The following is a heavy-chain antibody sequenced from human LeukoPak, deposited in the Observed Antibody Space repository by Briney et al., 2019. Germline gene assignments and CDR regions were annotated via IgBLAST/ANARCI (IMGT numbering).Heavy chain of an antibody. CDR3: ARARDGSAFDI. D-gene: IGHD5-24*01. J-gene: IGHJ3*02. CDR2: IYTSGSA. CDR1: GGSISSGSYY. Sequence: SEALSLTCTVSGGSISSGSYYWGWIRQPAGKGLEWIGRIYTSGSANYNPSLKSRVTISVDTSKNQFSLKLSSVTAADTAVYYCARARDGSAFDIWGQGTMVTVSS. V-gene: IGHV4-61*02.